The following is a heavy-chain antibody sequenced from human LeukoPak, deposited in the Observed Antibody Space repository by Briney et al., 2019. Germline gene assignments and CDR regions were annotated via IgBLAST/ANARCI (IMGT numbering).Heavy chain of an antibody. CDR3: ARLGSGYYFAFDL. Sequence: GGTLRLSCAASGFTFSDYGMSWVRQAPGKGLEWVSSISASGGKTYYADSVKGRFTISRDTSKNALSLQMHRLRDADTAVYYCARLGSGYYFAFDLWGRGTLVTVSS. J-gene: IGHJ2*01. CDR2: ISASGGKT. CDR1: GFTFSDYG. D-gene: IGHD3-22*01. V-gene: IGHV3-23*01.